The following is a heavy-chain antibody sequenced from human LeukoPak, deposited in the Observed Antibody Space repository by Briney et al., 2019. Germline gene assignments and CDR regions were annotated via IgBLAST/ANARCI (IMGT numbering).Heavy chain of an antibody. CDR2: ISYDGSNK. CDR1: GFTFSSYA. Sequence: GGSLRLSCAASGFTFSSYAMHWVSHAPGKGLEWAAVISYDGSNKYYADSVKGRFTISRDNSKNTLYLQTNSLRGDDTAVYSCARDQYYYDSSGYYHGGYWGQGTLVTVSS. J-gene: IGHJ4*02. V-gene: IGHV3-30-3*01. D-gene: IGHD3-22*01. CDR3: ARDQYYYDSSGYYHGGY.